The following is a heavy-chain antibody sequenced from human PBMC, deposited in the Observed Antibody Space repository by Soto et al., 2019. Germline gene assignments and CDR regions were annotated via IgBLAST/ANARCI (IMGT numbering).Heavy chain of an antibody. J-gene: IGHJ5*02. CDR3: AGAPSNWFDP. V-gene: IGHV4-30-4*01. CDR2: IYYSGST. CDR1: GGSINSGDYY. Sequence: SETLSLTCTVSGGSINSGDYYWSWIRQPPGKGLEWIGYIYYSGSTYYNPSLKSRVTISVDTSKNQFSLKLSSVTAADTAVYYCAGAPSNWFDPWGQGTLVTVSS.